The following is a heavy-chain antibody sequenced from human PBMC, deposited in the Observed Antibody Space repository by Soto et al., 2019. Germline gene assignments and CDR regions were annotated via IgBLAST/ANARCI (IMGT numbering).Heavy chain of an antibody. CDR3: ARDTPITIVGVVTRWFDP. Sequence: PETLSLTCTACGGSLSSGRYYWSWIRQPPGEGLEWSGYIDDSGSTNYNPSLKSRVTISVDTSKNQFSLKLSSVTVADTAAYYCARDTPITIVGVVTRWFDPWGQGTVVTVSS. CDR1: GGSLSSGRYY. D-gene: IGHD3-3*01. CDR2: IDDSGST. J-gene: IGHJ5*02. V-gene: IGHV4-61*01.